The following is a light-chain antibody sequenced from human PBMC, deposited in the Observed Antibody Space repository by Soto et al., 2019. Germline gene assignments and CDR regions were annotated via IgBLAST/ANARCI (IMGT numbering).Light chain of an antibody. CDR2: GAS. Sequence: VLTQSPGTLSLSPGERATLSRRASQSVRSTSLVWYQQKPAQAPRLLIYGASSRATGIPDRFSGGGSGTDFTLTISRLEREDFAVYYCQHYNRSPPITFGQGTRLEI. CDR1: QSVRSTS. J-gene: IGKJ5*01. CDR3: QHYNRSPPIT. V-gene: IGKV3-20*01.